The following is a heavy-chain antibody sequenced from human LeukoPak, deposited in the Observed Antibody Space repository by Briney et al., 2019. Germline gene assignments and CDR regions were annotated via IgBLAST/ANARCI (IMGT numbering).Heavy chain of an antibody. CDR3: ARDHGYRGGTDY. Sequence: SQTLSLTCTVPGGSISSGSYYWSWIRQPAGKGLEWIGRIYTSGSTNYNPSLKSRVTISVDTSKNQFSLKLSSVTAADTAVYYCARDHGYRGGTDYWGQGTLVTVSS. CDR1: GGSISSGSYY. D-gene: IGHD3-10*01. J-gene: IGHJ4*02. CDR2: IYTSGST. V-gene: IGHV4-61*02.